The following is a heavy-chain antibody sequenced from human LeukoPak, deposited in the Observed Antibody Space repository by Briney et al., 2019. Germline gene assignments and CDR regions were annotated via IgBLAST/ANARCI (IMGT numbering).Heavy chain of an antibody. CDR1: GFTFSSYA. D-gene: IGHD6-13*01. CDR2: ISYDGSNK. J-gene: IGHJ4*02. V-gene: IGHV3-30*04. CDR3: ARAPMGIAAAGPFDY. Sequence: GGSLRLSCAASGFTFSSYAMHWVRQAPGKGLEWVAVISYDGSNKYYADSVKGRFTISRDNSKNTLYLQMNSLRAEDTAVYYCARAPMGIAAAGPFDYWGQGTLVTVSS.